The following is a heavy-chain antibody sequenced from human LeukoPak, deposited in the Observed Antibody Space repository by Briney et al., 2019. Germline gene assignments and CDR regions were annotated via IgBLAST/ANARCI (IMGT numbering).Heavy chain of an antibody. CDR1: GGSISSYY. CDR2: IYTSGST. V-gene: IGHV4-4*07. J-gene: IGHJ3*02. D-gene: IGHD3-16*01. CDR3: ARVGGAPLGAFDI. Sequence: PSETLSLTCAVSGGSISSYYWSWIRQPAGKGLEWIGRIYTSGSTNYNPSLKSRVSISKGVSKNQFSLRVTSVTAADTAVYYCARVGGAPLGAFDIWGQGTVVTVSS.